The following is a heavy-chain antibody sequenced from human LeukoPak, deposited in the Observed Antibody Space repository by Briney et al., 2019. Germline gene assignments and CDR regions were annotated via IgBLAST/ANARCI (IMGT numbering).Heavy chain of an antibody. V-gene: IGHV3-23*01. J-gene: IGHJ4*02. Sequence: GGTLRLSCAASGFTFSSYGMSWVRQAPGQGLEWGSAISGSGGSTYYADSVRGRFTISRDNAKNTVHLQMNRLRVEDTAIYFCAGAYSAYEPFDYWGQGILVTVSS. D-gene: IGHD5-12*01. CDR3: AGAYSAYEPFDY. CDR2: ISGSGGST. CDR1: GFTFSSYG.